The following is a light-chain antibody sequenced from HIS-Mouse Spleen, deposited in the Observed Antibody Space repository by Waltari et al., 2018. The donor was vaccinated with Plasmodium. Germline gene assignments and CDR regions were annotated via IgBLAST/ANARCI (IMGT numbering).Light chain of an antibody. CDR1: QSISSD. Sequence: DIQMTQSPSSLSASVGDRVTITCRASQSISSDLNWYQQKPWKAPKLMIYAASSVQSGVPSRFSGSGSGTDFTISISMLQPEDFATYYCQQSYSTWTFGQGTKVEIK. V-gene: IGKV1-39*01. CDR3: QQSYSTWT. CDR2: AAS. J-gene: IGKJ1*01.